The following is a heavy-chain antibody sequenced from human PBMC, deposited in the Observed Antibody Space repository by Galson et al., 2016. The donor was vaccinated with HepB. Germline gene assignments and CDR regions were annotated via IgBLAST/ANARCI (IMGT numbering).Heavy chain of an antibody. J-gene: IGHJ4*02. CDR3: AKAYGVDSYHFND. D-gene: IGHD4-17*01. CDR1: GFRVSGNY. V-gene: IGHV3-53*01. Sequence: SLRLSCAASGFRVSGNYMNWVRQAPGKGLEWVSIIYSGGRTYYADSVKGRFTISRDNPKNTVYLQMDRLRAEDTAVYYCAKAYGVDSYHFNDWGQGTLVIVSS. CDR2: IYSGGRT.